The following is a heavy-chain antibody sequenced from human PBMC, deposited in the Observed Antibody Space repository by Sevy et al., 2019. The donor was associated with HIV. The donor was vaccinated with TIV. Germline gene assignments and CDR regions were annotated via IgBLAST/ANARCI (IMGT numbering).Heavy chain of an antibody. D-gene: IGHD3-16*01. CDR2: IKQDGSEK. CDR1: GFTFSTYW. V-gene: IGHV3-7*01. CDR3: ARDWGSVH. J-gene: IGHJ4*02. Sequence: GGSLRLSCTASGFTFSTYWMTWVRQAPGKGLEWVANIKQDGSEKYYVDSVKGRFTISRDNAKNSGYLQMNSLRAEDTAVYYCARDWGSVHWGQGTLVTVSS.